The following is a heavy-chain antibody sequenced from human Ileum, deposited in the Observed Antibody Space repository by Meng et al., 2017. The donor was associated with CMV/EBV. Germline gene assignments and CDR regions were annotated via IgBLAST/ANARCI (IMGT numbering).Heavy chain of an antibody. CDR2: INPNTGDT. D-gene: IGHD5-18*01. CDR1: GKPFTGHN. J-gene: IGHJ4*02. CDR3: TRSWIHLWSHDFDY. Sequence: HRVQPGARKKKPGAQVKVSCKASGKPFTGHNIHGVRQAPGQGLEWMGRINPNTGDTKNAQNFQGRVTMTRDTSNGTAYMELTNLRSDDTAVYFCTRSWIHLWSHDFDYWGQGTLVTVSS. V-gene: IGHV1-2*06.